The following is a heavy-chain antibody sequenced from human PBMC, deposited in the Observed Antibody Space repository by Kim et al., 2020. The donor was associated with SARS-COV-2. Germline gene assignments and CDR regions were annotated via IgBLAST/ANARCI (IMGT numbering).Heavy chain of an antibody. CDR2: ISGSDPDS. CDR1: GFTFSSYA. V-gene: IGHV3-23*01. Sequence: GGSLRLSCVASGFTFSSYAMTWVRLAPGKGLEWVAAISGSDPDSYYADSAKGRFTISRDNSKKTLFLQMTNLRAEDTAVYFCAKSNDYDSLRPYGMDVWG. CDR3: AKSNDYDSLRPYGMDV. D-gene: IGHD3-22*01. J-gene: IGHJ6*01.